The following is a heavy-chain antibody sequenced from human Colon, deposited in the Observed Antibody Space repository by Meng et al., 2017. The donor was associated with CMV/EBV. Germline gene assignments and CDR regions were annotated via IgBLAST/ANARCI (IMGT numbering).Heavy chain of an antibody. V-gene: IGHV1-2*06. Sequence: QVQLVQSGVEVKKPGPSVNLSCKASGYTFTGYWMHWVRQAPGQGLEWMGRIKPRTGDTNYAQNFQGRVTVTRDTSISTVYMEVNSLTSDDTAVYYCTREGFDYWGQGALVTVSS. CDR3: TREGFDY. CDR1: GYTFTGYW. CDR2: IKPRTGDT. J-gene: IGHJ4*02.